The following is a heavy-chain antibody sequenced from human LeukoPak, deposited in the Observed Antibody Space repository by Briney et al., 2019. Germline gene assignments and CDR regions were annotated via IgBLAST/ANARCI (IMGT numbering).Heavy chain of an antibody. CDR3: ARLHYYGSGGYYSKSVTSTLLQY. CDR1: GGSISSSSYY. CDR2: IYYSGST. V-gene: IGHV4-39*01. J-gene: IGHJ1*01. D-gene: IGHD3-22*01. Sequence: SETLSLTCTVSGGSISSSSYYWGWIRQPPGKGLEWIGSIYYSGSTYYNPSLESRVTISVDTSKNQFYLKLSPVTAADTAVYYCARLHYYGSGGYYSKSVTSTLLQYWGQGTLVTVSS.